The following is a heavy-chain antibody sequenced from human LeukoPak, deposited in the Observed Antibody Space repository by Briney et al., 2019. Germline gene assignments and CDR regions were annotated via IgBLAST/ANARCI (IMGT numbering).Heavy chain of an antibody. J-gene: IGHJ4*02. Sequence: ASVKVSCKASGGTFSSYAISWVRQAPGQGLEWMGRIIPILGIANYAQKFQGRVTITADKSTSTAYMELSSLRSEDTAAYYCARETTVVTFDYWGQGTLVTVSS. D-gene: IGHD4-23*01. CDR2: IIPILGIA. CDR1: GGTFSSYA. V-gene: IGHV1-69*04. CDR3: ARETTVVTFDY.